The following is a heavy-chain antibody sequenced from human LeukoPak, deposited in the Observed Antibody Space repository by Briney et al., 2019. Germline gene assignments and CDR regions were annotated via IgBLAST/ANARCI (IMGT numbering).Heavy chain of an antibody. J-gene: IGHJ3*01. D-gene: IGHD3-22*01. Sequence: SETLSLTCTVSGGSISSYYWTWVRQPAAQGLEWIGRLHASESTPIYNPSLKSRVTMSIDTSKDQFSLTLTSVTAADSAVYYCASLSSGAGFDVWGQGTVVTVSS. CDR3: ASLSSGAGFDV. CDR2: LHASESTP. CDR1: GGSISSYY. V-gene: IGHV4-4*07.